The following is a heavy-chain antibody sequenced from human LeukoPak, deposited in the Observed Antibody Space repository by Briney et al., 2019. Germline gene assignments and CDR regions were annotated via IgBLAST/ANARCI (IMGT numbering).Heavy chain of an antibody. CDR2: ISGSGGST. CDR3: ARELSPVVKYYFEY. CDR1: GFTFSSYA. V-gene: IGHV3-23*01. D-gene: IGHD3-22*01. J-gene: IGHJ4*02. Sequence: GGSLRLSCAASGFTFSSYAMSWVRQAPGKGLEWVSAISGSGGSTYYADSVKGRLTISRDNSKNTLYLQMNSLRAEDTALYYCARELSPVVKYYFEYWGQGTLVTVSP.